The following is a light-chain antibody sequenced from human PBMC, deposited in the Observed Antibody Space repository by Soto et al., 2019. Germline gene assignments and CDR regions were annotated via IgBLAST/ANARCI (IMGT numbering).Light chain of an antibody. CDR2: DAS. Sequence: DIQMTQSPSTLSASVGDRVTITCRASQRLSNWLAWYQQKPAKAPNLLIYDASSWESVVPSRFSGSGPGTEFTLTISSLQPDVFASYYCQQYSTYPWTFGQGTKVEIK. V-gene: IGKV1-5*01. J-gene: IGKJ1*01. CDR1: QRLSNW. CDR3: QQYSTYPWT.